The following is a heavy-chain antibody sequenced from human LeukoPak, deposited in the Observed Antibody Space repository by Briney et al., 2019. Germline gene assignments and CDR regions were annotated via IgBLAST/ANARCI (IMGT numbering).Heavy chain of an antibody. D-gene: IGHD3-10*01. CDR3: ARVMAGYSYMDV. J-gene: IGHJ6*03. CDR1: GFTVSSNY. V-gene: IGHV3-66*01. CDR2: IYSGGTT. Sequence: GGSLRLSCAASGFTVSSNYMSWVRQAPGKGLEWVSVIYSGGTTYYADSVKGRFTISRDNAKSSLYLQMNSLRAEDTAVYYCARVMAGYSYMDVWGKGTTVTVSS.